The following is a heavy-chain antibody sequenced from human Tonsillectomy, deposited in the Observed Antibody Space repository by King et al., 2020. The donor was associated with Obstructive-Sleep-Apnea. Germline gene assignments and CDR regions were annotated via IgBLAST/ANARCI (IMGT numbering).Heavy chain of an antibody. CDR1: GFRFSDYA. V-gene: IGHV3-30*04. Sequence: VQLVESGGGVVQPGRSLRLSCAVSGFRFSDYAMHWVRQAPGKGLEGVTDTSYNGRNTNYADSVKGRFTMSRDNSKSTLYLQMDSLRPEDTAVYYCARGLIGGGWGLGYWGQGILVTVSS. D-gene: IGHD2-8*02. CDR2: TSYNGRNT. CDR3: ARGLIGGGWGLGY. J-gene: IGHJ4*02.